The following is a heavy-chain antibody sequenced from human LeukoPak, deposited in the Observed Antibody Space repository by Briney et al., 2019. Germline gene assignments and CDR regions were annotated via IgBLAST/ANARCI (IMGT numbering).Heavy chain of an antibody. J-gene: IGHJ4*02. V-gene: IGHV3-21*01. CDR2: ISSSSTHI. Sequence: NPGGSLRLSCAASGFPFRGYSMNWGRQAPGKGLEWVSSISSSSTHIYYADSVKGRFTISRDNAKNSLYLQMNSMRVEDTAVSYCAREEGSGSSFDYWGQGTLATVSS. CDR1: GFPFRGYS. D-gene: IGHD3-10*01. CDR3: AREEGSGSSFDY.